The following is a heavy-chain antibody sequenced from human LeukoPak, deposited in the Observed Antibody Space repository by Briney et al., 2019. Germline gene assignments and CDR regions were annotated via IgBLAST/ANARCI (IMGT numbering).Heavy chain of an antibody. CDR1: GYIFTTYG. J-gene: IGHJ3*02. CDR3: ARDHGFSGGSYFDTFDI. CDR2: ISGYNDDT. D-gene: IGHD1-26*01. V-gene: IGHV1-18*01. Sequence: ASVKVSSKASGYIFTTYGISWVRHAPGQGLEWMGWISGYNDDTNYAQKLQGRVTMTTDTSTSTAYMELRSLTSDDTAVYYCARDHGFSGGSYFDTFDIWGRGTMVTVSS.